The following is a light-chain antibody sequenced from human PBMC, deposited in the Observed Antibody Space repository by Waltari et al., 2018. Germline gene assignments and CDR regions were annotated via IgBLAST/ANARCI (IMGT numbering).Light chain of an antibody. V-gene: IGKV4-1*01. CDR3: QQYYSTPRT. Sequence: DIVMTQSPDSLAVSLGERATINCKSSQSVLYSSNNKNYLAWYQQKPGQPPNLLIYWASTRESGVPDRFSGSGSGTDFTLTNSSLQAEDVAVYYCQQYYSTPRTFGQGTKVEIK. CDR2: WAS. CDR1: QSVLYSSNNKNY. J-gene: IGKJ1*01.